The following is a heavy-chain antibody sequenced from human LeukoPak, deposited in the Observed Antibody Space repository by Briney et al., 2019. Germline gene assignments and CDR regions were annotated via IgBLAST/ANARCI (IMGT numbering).Heavy chain of an antibody. V-gene: IGHV1-2*02. CDR3: ARDRAGGIAVAGDY. J-gene: IGHJ4*02. Sequence: ASVKVSCKTSGYTFTLYYVHWVRQAPGQGPEWMGFINPNSGTSKYVQKFQDRFTMTRDTSINTVYMELSGLRSDDTAVYYCARDRAGGIAVAGDYWGQGTLVTVSS. CDR2: INPNSGTS. CDR1: GYTFTLYY. D-gene: IGHD6-19*01.